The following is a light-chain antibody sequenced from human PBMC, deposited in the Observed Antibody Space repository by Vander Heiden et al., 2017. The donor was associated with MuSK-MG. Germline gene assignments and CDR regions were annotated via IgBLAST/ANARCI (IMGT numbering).Light chain of an antibody. V-gene: IGKV1-9*01. Sequence: IQLTQSPSSLSASVGDRVTNTRRASQGISSYLALYQQKPGKAPKLLIYAASTLQSGVPSRFSGSGSGTDFTLTISSLQPEDFATYYCQQLNSYPYTFGQGTKLEIK. CDR1: QGISSY. CDR2: AAS. CDR3: QQLNSYPYT. J-gene: IGKJ2*01.